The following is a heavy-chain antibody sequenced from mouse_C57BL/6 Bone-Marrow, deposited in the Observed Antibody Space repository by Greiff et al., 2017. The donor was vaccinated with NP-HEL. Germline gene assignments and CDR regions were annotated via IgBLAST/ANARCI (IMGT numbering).Heavy chain of an antibody. V-gene: IGHV4-1*01. CDR1: GVDFSRYW. CDR3: ARPPSFYYDYGYYAMDY. D-gene: IGHD2-4*01. Sequence: EADGVDFSRYWMSWVRRAPGKGLEWIGEINPDSSTINYAPSLKDKFIISRDNAKNTLYLQMSKVRSEDTALYYCARPPSFYYDYGYYAMDYWGQGTSVTVSS. CDR2: INPDSSTI. J-gene: IGHJ4*01.